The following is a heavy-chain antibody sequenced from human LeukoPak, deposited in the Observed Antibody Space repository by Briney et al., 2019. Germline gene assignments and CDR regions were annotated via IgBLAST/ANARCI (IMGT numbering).Heavy chain of an antibody. CDR1: GGSISRYY. Sequence: SETLSLTCTVSGGSISRYYWSWIRRPPGKELEWIGYFSYSGSTNYNPSLKSRVTISVDTSKNQFSLKLNSVTAADTAVYYCARGATASYFDYWGQGTLVTVSS. CDR3: ARGATASYFDY. V-gene: IGHV4-59*01. D-gene: IGHD1-26*01. CDR2: FSYSGST. J-gene: IGHJ4*02.